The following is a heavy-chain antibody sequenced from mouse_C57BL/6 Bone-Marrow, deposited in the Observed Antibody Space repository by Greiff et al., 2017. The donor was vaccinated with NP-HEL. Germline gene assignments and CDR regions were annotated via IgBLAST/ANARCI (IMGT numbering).Heavy chain of an antibody. Sequence: VQLQQSGPVLVKPGASVKMSCKASGYTFTDYYMNWVKQSHGKSLEWIGVINPYNGGTSYNQKFKGKATLTVDKSSSTAYMELNSLTSEDSAVYYCAIHDGYSLYFDVWGTGTTVTVSS. J-gene: IGHJ1*03. V-gene: IGHV1-19*01. CDR1: GYTFTDYY. D-gene: IGHD2-3*01. CDR3: AIHDGYSLYFDV. CDR2: INPYNGGT.